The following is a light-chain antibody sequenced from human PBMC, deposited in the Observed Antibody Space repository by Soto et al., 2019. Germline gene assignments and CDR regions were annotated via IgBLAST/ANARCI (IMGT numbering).Light chain of an antibody. Sequence: QSALTQPASVSGSPGQSITISCTGTSSDVGTYHYVSWYQHHPGKAPKLMIYDVSNRPSGVSNRFSGSKSGNTASLTISGLQAEDEADYYCSSYTSSSTLLFGGGTKLTVL. CDR3: SSYTSSSTLL. CDR1: SSDVGTYHY. CDR2: DVS. J-gene: IGLJ2*01. V-gene: IGLV2-14*03.